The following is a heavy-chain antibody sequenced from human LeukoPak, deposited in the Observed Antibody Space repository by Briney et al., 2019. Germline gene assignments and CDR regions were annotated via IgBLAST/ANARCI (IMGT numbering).Heavy chain of an antibody. J-gene: IGHJ4*02. CDR2: IYTSGST. CDR3: ARDQQLAYCGGDCYPAN. D-gene: IGHD2-21*02. CDR1: GGSISSGGYD. V-gene: IGHV4-61*02. Sequence: SQTLSLTCTVSGGSISSGGYDRNSIRQPAGKGLEWNGRIYTSGSTDYNPSLKSRVTISLETSKNQFSLNLSSVTAADTAVYFCARDQQLAYCGGDCYPANWGQGTLVTVSS.